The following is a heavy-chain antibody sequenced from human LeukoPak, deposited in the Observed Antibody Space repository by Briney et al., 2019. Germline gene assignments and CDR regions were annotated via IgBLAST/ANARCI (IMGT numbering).Heavy chain of an antibody. J-gene: IGHJ4*02. V-gene: IGHV3-74*01. CDR2: INSDGSSA. CDR1: EFTLKDYW. Sequence: PGGSLRLSCEASEFTLKDYWMHWVRQGPGKGLVWVSRINSDGSSASYADSVKGRFTISRDNAKNTLYLQMNSLRVEDTAVYYCGREPIDYWGQGTLVTVSS. CDR3: GREPIDY.